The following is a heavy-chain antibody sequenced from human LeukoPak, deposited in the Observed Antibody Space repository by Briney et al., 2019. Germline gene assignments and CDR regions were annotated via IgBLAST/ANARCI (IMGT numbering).Heavy chain of an antibody. CDR2: ISAYNGNT. V-gene: IGHV1-18*01. D-gene: IGHD4-17*01. J-gene: IGHJ6*03. Sequence: GASVKVSCKASGYTFTSYGISWVRQAPGQGLEWMGWISAYNGNTNYAQKLQGRVTMTTDTSTSTAYMELRSLRSDDTAVYYCARDLGNYDHPTVTVTVPPYYYMDVWGKGTTVTVSS. CDR1: GYTFTSYG. CDR3: ARDLGNYDHPTVTVTVPPYYYMDV.